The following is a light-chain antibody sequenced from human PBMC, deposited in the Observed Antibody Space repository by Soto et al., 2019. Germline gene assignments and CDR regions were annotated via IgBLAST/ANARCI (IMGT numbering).Light chain of an antibody. CDR2: DAS. J-gene: IGKJ5*01. V-gene: IGKV1D-13*01. Sequence: AIQLTQSPSSLSASVGDRVTITCRASQGISTALVWYQQKPGKPPKLLIYDASSLESGVPSRFRGGGSGTDFTLSISSLQPEDLGTYYCQQFNDYPTFGQGTRLEIK. CDR1: QGISTA. CDR3: QQFNDYPT.